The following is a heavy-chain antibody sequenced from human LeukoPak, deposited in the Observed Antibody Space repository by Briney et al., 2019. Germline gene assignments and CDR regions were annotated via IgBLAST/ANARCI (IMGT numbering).Heavy chain of an antibody. CDR3: ARGYRYGLYYYGMDV. CDR2: ISSSGSTI. D-gene: IGHD5-18*01. J-gene: IGHJ6*02. Sequence: GGSLRLSCAASGFTFSSYEMNWVRQAPGKGLEWVSYISSSGSTIYYADSVKGRFTISRDNAKNSLYLQMNSLRAEDTAVYYCARGYRYGLYYYGMDVWGQGTTVTVSS. V-gene: IGHV3-48*03. CDR1: GFTFSSYE.